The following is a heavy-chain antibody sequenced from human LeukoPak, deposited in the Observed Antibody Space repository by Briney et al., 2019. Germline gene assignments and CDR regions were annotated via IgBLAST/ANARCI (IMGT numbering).Heavy chain of an antibody. D-gene: IGHD3-10*01. CDR2: NNPYNGNR. CDR3: ASFQASEFRGFDY. CDR1: GYRFITFG. V-gene: IGHV1-18*01. Sequence: ASVKVSCKTSGYRFITFGINWVRQAPGQGLEWMGWNNPYNGNRYYAKKFQGRFNMTTDTSTSTVYLELQTLTSDDTAIYYCASFQASEFRGFDYWGQGTLITVSS. J-gene: IGHJ4*02.